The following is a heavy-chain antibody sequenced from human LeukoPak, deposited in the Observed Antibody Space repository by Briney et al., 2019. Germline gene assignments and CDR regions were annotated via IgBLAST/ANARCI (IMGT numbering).Heavy chain of an antibody. CDR1: TFTFDSFP. CDR2: ISYDGSNK. D-gene: IGHD2-15*01. J-gene: IGHJ4*02. CDR3: AKDWSGLRVPFGYCSGGSCYGGPDY. Sequence: PGGSLRLSCAASTFTFDSFPMHWVRQPPGKGLEWVAIISYDGSNKYYADSVRGRFTISRDNSKNTLYLQMNSLRAEDTAMYYCAKDWSGLRVPFGYCSGGSCYGGPDYWGQGTLVTVSS. V-gene: IGHV3-30-3*01.